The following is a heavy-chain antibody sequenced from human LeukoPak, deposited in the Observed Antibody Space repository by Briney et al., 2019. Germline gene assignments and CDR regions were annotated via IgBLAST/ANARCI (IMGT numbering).Heavy chain of an antibody. Sequence: GGSLRLSCAASGFTFSSYAMSWVRQVPGKGLEWVSYISSSSGNIIYYADSVKGRFTISRDNAKNSLYLQMNSLRVEDTAVYYCASGKWKNGYYMDVWGKGTTVTVSS. CDR3: ASGKWKNGYYMDV. CDR2: ISSSSGNII. CDR1: GFTFSSYA. V-gene: IGHV3-48*04. J-gene: IGHJ6*03. D-gene: IGHD1/OR15-1a*01.